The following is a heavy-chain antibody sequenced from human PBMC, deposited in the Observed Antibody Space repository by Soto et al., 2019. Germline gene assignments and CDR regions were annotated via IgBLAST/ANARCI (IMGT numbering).Heavy chain of an antibody. J-gene: IGHJ4*02. D-gene: IGHD2-2*01. V-gene: IGHV3-23*01. Sequence: EVHLLESGGGLVQPGGSLRLSCAASGFTFSNYDMNWVRQAPGKGLEWVSAITGSGGSTYDADSVKGRFTISRDNSMTMLYLQKNSLRAEDTAVYVCAELYYCRTTSCYPQDYWGQGTLVTVSS. CDR3: AELYYCRTTSCYPQDY. CDR1: GFTFSNYD. CDR2: ITGSGGST.